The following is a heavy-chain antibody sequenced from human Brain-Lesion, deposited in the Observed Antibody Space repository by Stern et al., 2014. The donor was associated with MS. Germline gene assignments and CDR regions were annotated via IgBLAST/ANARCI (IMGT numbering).Heavy chain of an antibody. CDR1: GFSVSNNY. D-gene: IGHD2-15*01. J-gene: IGHJ5*02. CDR2: IYSGGGT. Sequence: EVQLVESGGKLIQPGESLRISCAASGFSVSNNYMTWVRQAPGKGLEWVSLIYSGGGTYYADSVKGRFTISRDNSKNTLYLQMNNLRAEDTAVYYCARDRTCTGGSCYGTWGQGTLVTVSS. V-gene: IGHV3-53*01. CDR3: ARDRTCTGGSCYGT.